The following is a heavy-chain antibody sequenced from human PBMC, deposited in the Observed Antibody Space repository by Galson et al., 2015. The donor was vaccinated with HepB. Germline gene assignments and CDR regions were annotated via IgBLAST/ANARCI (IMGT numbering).Heavy chain of an antibody. CDR2: ISAYNGNT. Sequence: VSCKASGYTFTSYGISWVRQAPGQGLEWMGWISAYNGNTNHAQKLQGRVTMTTDTSTSTAYMELRSLRSDDTAVYYCARVSDYYDSSGRTHDAFDIWGQGTMVTVSS. CDR1: GYTFTSYG. CDR3: ARVSDYYDSSGRTHDAFDI. D-gene: IGHD3-22*01. V-gene: IGHV1-18*01. J-gene: IGHJ3*02.